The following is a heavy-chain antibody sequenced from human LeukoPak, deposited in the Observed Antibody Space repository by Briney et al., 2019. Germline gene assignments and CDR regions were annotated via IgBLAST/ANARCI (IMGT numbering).Heavy chain of an antibody. CDR2: IYYSGST. D-gene: IGHD3-3*01. CDR1: GGSISTYY. Sequence: PSETLSLTCTVSGGSISTYYWSWIRQPPGKGLEWIGYIYYSGSTNYNPSLKSRVTISVDTSKNQFSLKLSSVTAADTAVYYCARAAGEIFGVVYYFDYWGQGTLVTVSS. J-gene: IGHJ4*02. CDR3: ARAAGEIFGVVYYFDY. V-gene: IGHV4-59*01.